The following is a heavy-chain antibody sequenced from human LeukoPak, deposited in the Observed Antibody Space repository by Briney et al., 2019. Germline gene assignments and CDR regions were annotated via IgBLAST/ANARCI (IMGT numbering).Heavy chain of an antibody. CDR2: IYSGGST. J-gene: IGHJ2*01. V-gene: IGHV3-53*01. Sequence: PAGSLRLSCAASAFSVGSNYMTWVRQPPGKGLEWVSLIYSGGSTYYADSVKGRFTISRDNSKNTLYLQMNSLRAEDTAVYYCAKDGYYDSSAYYYVRYFDLWGRGTLVTVSS. D-gene: IGHD3-22*01. CDR1: AFSVGSNY. CDR3: AKDGYYDSSAYYYVRYFDL.